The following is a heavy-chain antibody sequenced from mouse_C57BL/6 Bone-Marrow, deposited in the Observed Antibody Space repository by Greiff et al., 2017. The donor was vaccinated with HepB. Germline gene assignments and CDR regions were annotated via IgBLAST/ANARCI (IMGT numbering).Heavy chain of an antibody. CDR3: TRVRTGSSPFWYFDV. Sequence: EVQLVESGEGLVKPGGSLKLSCAASGFTFSSYAMSWVRQTPEKRLEWVAYISSGGDYIYYADTVKGRFTISRDNARNTLYLQMSSLKSEDTAMYYCTRVRTGSSPFWYFDVWAQGPRSPSPQ. CDR2: ISSGGDYI. V-gene: IGHV5-9-1*02. J-gene: IGHJ1*03. CDR1: GFTFSSYA. D-gene: IGHD1-1*01.